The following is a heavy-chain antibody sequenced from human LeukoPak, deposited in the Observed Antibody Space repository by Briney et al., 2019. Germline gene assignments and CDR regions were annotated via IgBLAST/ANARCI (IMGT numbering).Heavy chain of an antibody. D-gene: IGHD3-22*01. J-gene: IGHJ5*02. CDR2: IYHSGSA. V-gene: IGHV4-38-2*02. Sequence: SETLSLTCTVSGYSISSGYYWGWIRQPPGKGLEWIGSIYHSGSAYYNPSLKSRVTISVDTSKNQFSLKLSSVTAADTAVYYCARDPKTYYYDSSGYSNWFDPWGQGTLVTVSS. CDR1: GYSISSGYY. CDR3: ARDPKTYYYDSSGYSNWFDP.